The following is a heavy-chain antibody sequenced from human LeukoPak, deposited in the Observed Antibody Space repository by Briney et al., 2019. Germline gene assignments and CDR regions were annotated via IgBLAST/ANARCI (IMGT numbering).Heavy chain of an antibody. Sequence: GGALRLSCAASGFTFSSYAMHWVRQAPGKGLEYVSAISSNGGSTYYANSVKGRFTISRDNSKNTLYLQMGGLRAEDMAVYYCARDSVGYSYGENWFDPGAREPWSPSPQ. CDR1: GFTFSSYA. D-gene: IGHD5-18*01. J-gene: IGHJ5*02. CDR2: ISSNGGST. CDR3: ARDSVGYSYGENWFDP. V-gene: IGHV3-64*01.